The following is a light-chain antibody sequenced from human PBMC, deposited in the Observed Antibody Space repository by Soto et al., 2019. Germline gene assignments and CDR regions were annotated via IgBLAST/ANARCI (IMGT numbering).Light chain of an antibody. CDR2: DAS. CDR1: QSVSGN. Sequence: EIVMTQSPATLSVSPGDRATLSCRASQSVSGNVAWFLQRPGQAPRLVIYDASTRATGIPVRFSGGASGTEFTLTISGLQSEDFAVYYCQQYNNWPWTFGQGTKVEIK. V-gene: IGKV3-15*01. CDR3: QQYNNWPWT. J-gene: IGKJ1*01.